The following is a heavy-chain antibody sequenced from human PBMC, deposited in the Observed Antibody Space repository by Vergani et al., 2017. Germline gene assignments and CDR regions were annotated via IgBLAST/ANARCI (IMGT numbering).Heavy chain of an antibody. CDR1: GYSFTSYW. Sequence: EVQLVQSGAEVKKPGESLKISCKGSGYSFTSYWIGWVRQMPGKGLEWMGIIYPGDSDTRYSPSFQGQVTISADKSISTAYLQWSSLKASDTAMYYCARLGYYGSGSYYNDYYYYYMDVWGKGTTVTVSS. V-gene: IGHV5-51*01. CDR3: ARLGYYGSGSYYNDYYYYYMDV. J-gene: IGHJ6*03. D-gene: IGHD3-10*01. CDR2: IYPGDSDT.